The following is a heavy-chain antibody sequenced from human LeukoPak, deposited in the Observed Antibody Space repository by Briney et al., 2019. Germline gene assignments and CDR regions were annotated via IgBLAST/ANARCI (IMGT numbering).Heavy chain of an antibody. Sequence: SETLSLTCTVSGGSISSYYWSWIRQPAGKGLEWIGRIYTSGRTNYNPSLKSRVTMSVDTSKNQFSLKLSSVTAADTAVYYCARDGTWDSYGYAFDYWGQGTLVTVSS. CDR3: ARDGTWDSYGYAFDY. CDR1: GGSISSYY. CDR2: IYTSGRT. J-gene: IGHJ4*02. D-gene: IGHD5-18*01. V-gene: IGHV4-4*07.